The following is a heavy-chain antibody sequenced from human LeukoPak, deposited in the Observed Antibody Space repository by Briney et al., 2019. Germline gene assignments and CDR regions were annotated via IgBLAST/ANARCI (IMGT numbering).Heavy chain of an antibody. CDR2: ISGSGGST. Sequence: GGTLRLSFAASGFTFSSYGMNWVRQSPGKGLEWVSTISGSGGSTYYADSVKGRFTISRDNSKNTLYLQMNSLRAEDTAVYYCAKIRLKSEYRSGCVDAFDIWGQGTMVTVSS. CDR3: AKIRLKSEYRSGCVDAFDI. J-gene: IGHJ3*02. V-gene: IGHV3-23*01. D-gene: IGHD6-19*01. CDR1: GFTFSSYG.